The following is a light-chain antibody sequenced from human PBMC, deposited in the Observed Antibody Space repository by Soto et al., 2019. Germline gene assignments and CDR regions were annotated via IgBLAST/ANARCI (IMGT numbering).Light chain of an antibody. CDR1: QSIGTY. CDR2: SAS. CDR3: QQSHSTPLT. J-gene: IGKJ1*01. Sequence: IPMTQSPSSLSASVGDRVTVTCRSSQSIGTYLNWYQVKPGKAPKRLIYSASSLHSGVPSRFSSSGSGTDLTLTIGSLQPEEFATYYCQQSHSTPLTFGQGAKVEIK. V-gene: IGKV1-39*01.